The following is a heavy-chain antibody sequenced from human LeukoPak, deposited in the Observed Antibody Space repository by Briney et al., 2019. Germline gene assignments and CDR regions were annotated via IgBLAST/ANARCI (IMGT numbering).Heavy chain of an antibody. D-gene: IGHD3-10*01. CDR3: ARKDIFGDHVFDY. Sequence: PSETLSLTCTVSGGSISSCYWSWIRQPPGKGLEWIGYIYYSGSTNYNPSLKSRVTISVDTSKNQFSLKLSSVTAADTAVYYCARKDIFGDHVFDYWGQGTLVTVSS. CDR1: GGSISSCY. J-gene: IGHJ4*02. V-gene: IGHV4-59*08. CDR2: IYYSGST.